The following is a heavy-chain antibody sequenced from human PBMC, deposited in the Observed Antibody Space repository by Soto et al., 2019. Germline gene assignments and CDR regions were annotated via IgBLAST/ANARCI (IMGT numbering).Heavy chain of an antibody. J-gene: IGHJ4*02. CDR3: ATGPYSSSWSKSYYFDY. CDR2: ISGSGGST. D-gene: IGHD6-13*01. Sequence: EVQLLESGGGLVQPGGSLRLSCAASGFTFSSYAMSWVRQAPGKGLEWVSAISGSGGSTYYADSVKGRFTISRDNSKNTLYLQMNSLRAEDTAVYYCATGPYSSSWSKSYYFDYWGQGTLVTVSS. V-gene: IGHV3-23*01. CDR1: GFTFSSYA.